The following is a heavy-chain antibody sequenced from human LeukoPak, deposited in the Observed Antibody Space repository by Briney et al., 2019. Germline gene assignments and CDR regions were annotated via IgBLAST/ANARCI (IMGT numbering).Heavy chain of an antibody. J-gene: IGHJ4*02. CDR2: INPSGGST. CDR3: ASATTVANPFDY. Sequence: GASVKVSCKASGYTLTSYYMHWVRQAPGQGLEWMGIINPSGGSTSYAQKFQGRVTMTRDTSTSTVYMELSSLRSEDTAVYYCASATTVANPFDYWGQGTLVTVSS. V-gene: IGHV1-46*01. CDR1: GYTLTSYY. D-gene: IGHD4-23*01.